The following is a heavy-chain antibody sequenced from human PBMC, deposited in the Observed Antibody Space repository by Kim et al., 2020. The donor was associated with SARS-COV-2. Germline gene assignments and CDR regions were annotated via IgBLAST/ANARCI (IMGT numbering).Heavy chain of an antibody. CDR1: GGTFSSYA. D-gene: IGHD6-25*01. J-gene: IGHJ5*02. CDR3: ARVTKGVSGWFDP. CDR2: IIPIFGTA. V-gene: IGHV1-69*13. Sequence: SVKVSCKASGGTFSSYAISWVRQAPGQGLEWMGGIIPIFGTANYAQKFQGRVTITADESTSTAYMELSSLRSEDTAVYYCARVTKGVSGWFDPWGQGTLVTVSS.